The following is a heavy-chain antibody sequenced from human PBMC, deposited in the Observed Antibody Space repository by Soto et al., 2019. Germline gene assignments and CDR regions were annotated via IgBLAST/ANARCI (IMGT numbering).Heavy chain of an antibody. J-gene: IGHJ4*02. CDR1: GYTFTSYG. CDR3: ARDSGVVITAPRFDY. D-gene: IGHD3-3*01. Sequence: ASVKVSCKASGYTFTSYGISWVRQVPGQGLEWMGWISAYNGNTNYAQKLQGRVTMTTDTSTSTAYMELRSLRSDDTAVYYCARDSGVVITAPRFDYWGQGTLVTVSS. CDR2: ISAYNGNT. V-gene: IGHV1-18*01.